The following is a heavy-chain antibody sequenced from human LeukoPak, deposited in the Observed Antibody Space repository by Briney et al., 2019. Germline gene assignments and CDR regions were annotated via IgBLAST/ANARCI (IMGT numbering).Heavy chain of an antibody. V-gene: IGHV4-59*01. CDR3: ARYSAAALNY. J-gene: IGHJ4*02. CDR2: IYYSGGT. D-gene: IGHD2-15*01. CDR1: GRSINTYY. Sequence: KPSEPLSLTCTVSGRSINTYYWSWVRQPPGKGLEWIGYIYYSGGTNYNPTLKSRVTISVDMSKNQFSLKLSLVTAADTAVYYCARYSAAALNYWGQGTLVTVSS.